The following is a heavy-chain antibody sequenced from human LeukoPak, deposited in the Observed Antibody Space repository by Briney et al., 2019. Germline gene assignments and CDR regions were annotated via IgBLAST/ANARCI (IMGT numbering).Heavy chain of an antibody. CDR1: GYTFTSYD. D-gene: IGHD3-9*01. V-gene: IGHV1-8*01. CDR2: MNPNSGNT. CDR3: ARGEDFDWLPNWFDP. J-gene: IGHJ5*02. Sequence: ASVNVSCNSSGYTFTSYDINLVRQAPGQGLGWMGWMNPNSGNTGYAQKFQGRVTMTRNTSISTAYMELSSLRSEDTAVYYCARGEDFDWLPNWFDPWGQGTLVTVSS.